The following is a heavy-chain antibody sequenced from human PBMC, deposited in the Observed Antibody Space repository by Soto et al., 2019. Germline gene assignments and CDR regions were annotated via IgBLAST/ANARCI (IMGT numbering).Heavy chain of an antibody. Sequence: QVHLVQSGAEVKKPGASVKVSCKASGYTFTSYGFAWVRQAPGQGLEWMGWINPYNGNTNYVQKLQGRVTMTTDTPTSTVQMELRSLESDATDVYDCAGSKHGDWFDPWGQGTLVTVSS. CDR2: INPYNGNT. J-gene: IGHJ5*02. V-gene: IGHV1-18*01. CDR1: GYTFTSYG. D-gene: IGHD3-16*01. CDR3: AGSKHGDWFDP.